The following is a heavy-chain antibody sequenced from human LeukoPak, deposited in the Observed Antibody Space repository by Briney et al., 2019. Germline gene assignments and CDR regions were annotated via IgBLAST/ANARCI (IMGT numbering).Heavy chain of an antibody. D-gene: IGHD3-10*01. CDR1: GFTFSTYV. V-gene: IGHV3-33*06. J-gene: IGHJ4*02. CDR2: IWHDGTNK. Sequence: QPGGSLRLSCAASGFTFSTYVMHWVRQAPGKGLDWVAIIWHDGTNKYYADSVKGRFTISGDNSKNTLYLQMNSLRTEDTAAYYCAKAGLYGSGCSLFDYWGQGTLVTVSS. CDR3: AKAGLYGSGCSLFDY.